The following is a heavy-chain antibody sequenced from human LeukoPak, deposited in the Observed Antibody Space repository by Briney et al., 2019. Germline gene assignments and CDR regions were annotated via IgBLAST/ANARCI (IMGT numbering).Heavy chain of an antibody. CDR1: GFSFRSYA. D-gene: IGHD2-2*02. CDR2: ISGSGGTT. Sequence: PGGSLRLSCAASGFSFRSYAMSWVRQAPGMGLEWVSAISGSGGTTDYADSVKGRFTISRDNSRNTLYLQMNSLRDEDTAVYYCARSMAHCSSTSCYRDLHYYYYYGMDVWGQGTTVTVSS. CDR3: ARSMAHCSSTSCYRDLHYYYYYGMDV. V-gene: IGHV3-23*01. J-gene: IGHJ6*02.